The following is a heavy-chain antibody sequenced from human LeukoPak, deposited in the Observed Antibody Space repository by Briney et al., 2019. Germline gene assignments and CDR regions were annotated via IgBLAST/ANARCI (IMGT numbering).Heavy chain of an antibody. CDR2: IDQGGSTK. CDR3: VRDKGGRSGAIYYDAFDV. D-gene: IGHD1-26*01. CDR1: GFTFNTYW. V-gene: IGHV3-7*01. Sequence: GGSLRLSCAASGFTFNTYWMIWVRQAPGKGLEWVANIDQGGSTKYYVDSLKGRFTISRDNAKNSLYLQMNSLRAEDTAVYYCVRDKGGRSGAIYYDAFDVWGQGTMSPCPQ. J-gene: IGHJ3*01.